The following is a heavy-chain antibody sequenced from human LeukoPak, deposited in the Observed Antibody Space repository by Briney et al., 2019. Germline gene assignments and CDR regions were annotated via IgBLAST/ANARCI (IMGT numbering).Heavy chain of an antibody. Sequence: PGGSLRLSCAAPGFTFSSYAMSWVRKAPGKGLEWVSAISGSGGSTYYADSVKGRFTISRDNSKNTLYLQVNSLRAEDTAVYYCAKGEWYQLQYFDYWGQGTLVTVSS. CDR1: GFTFSSYA. CDR3: AKGEWYQLQYFDY. V-gene: IGHV3-23*01. D-gene: IGHD2-2*01. J-gene: IGHJ4*02. CDR2: ISGSGGST.